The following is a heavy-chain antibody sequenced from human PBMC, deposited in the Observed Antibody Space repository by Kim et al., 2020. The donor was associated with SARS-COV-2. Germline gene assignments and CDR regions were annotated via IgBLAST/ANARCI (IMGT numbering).Heavy chain of an antibody. CDR1: GFTFSSYA. Sequence: GGSLRLSCATSGFTFSSYAMNWVRQAPGKGLEWVSGISGSGGSPYNADSVKGRFTISRDNSKNTLYLQMNSLRAEDTAIYYCANGGGFYYYYGMYVWGQG. J-gene: IGHJ6*02. D-gene: IGHD3-16*01. CDR3: ANGGGFYYYYGMYV. CDR2: ISGSGGSP. V-gene: IGHV3-23*01.